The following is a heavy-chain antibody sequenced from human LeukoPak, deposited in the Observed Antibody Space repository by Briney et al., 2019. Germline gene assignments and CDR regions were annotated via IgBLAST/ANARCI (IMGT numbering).Heavy chain of an antibody. CDR2: IHPCDSDT. Sequence: GESPKISCKGSGYSFTNYWIGWVRQMPGKGLEWMGIIHPCDSDTKYSPSFQGQVTISADKSISTAYLQWSSLKASDTAMYYCARHLSSSIWYNYNYYMDVWGKGTTVTVSS. D-gene: IGHD6-13*01. V-gene: IGHV5-51*01. CDR1: GYSFTNYW. J-gene: IGHJ6*03. CDR3: ARHLSSSIWYNYNYYMDV.